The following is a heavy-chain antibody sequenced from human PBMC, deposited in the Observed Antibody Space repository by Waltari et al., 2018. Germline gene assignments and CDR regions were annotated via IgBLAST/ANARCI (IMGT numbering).Heavy chain of an antibody. CDR3: APDSIAAPYNWFDP. D-gene: IGHD6-25*01. Sequence: EVQLVESGGGLVKPGGSLRLSCAASGFTFISYSLNWVRPAPGKGLEWVSSISSSSSYIYYADSVKGRFTISRDNAKNSLYLQMNSLRAEDTAVYYCAPDSIAAPYNWFDPWGQGTLVTVSS. CDR1: GFTFISYS. V-gene: IGHV3-21*01. CDR2: ISSSSSYI. J-gene: IGHJ5*02.